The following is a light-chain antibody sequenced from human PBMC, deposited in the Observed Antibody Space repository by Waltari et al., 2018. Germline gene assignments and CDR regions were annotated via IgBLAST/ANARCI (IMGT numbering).Light chain of an antibody. Sequence: QSALTQPASVSGSPGQSITISCTGTSSDVGGYNYVSWYQQHPGKAPKLLIYNVSNRPPGVVHRCSGSKSATTASLTISGLQAEDEADYYCSSYTSSSTLVFGGGTKLTVL. J-gene: IGLJ2*01. V-gene: IGLV2-14*03. CDR2: NVS. CDR1: SSDVGGYNY. CDR3: SSYTSSSTLV.